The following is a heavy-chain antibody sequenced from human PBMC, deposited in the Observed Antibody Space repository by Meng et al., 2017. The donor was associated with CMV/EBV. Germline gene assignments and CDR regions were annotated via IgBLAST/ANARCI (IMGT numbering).Heavy chain of an antibody. V-gene: IGHV3-66*02. D-gene: IGHD1-26*01. CDR2: IYSGGST. J-gene: IGHJ5*02. CDR1: GFTGSSNY. CDR3: ASMGISGSFNWFDP. Sequence: ASGFTGSSNYISWVRQAPGKGLEWVSVIYSGGSTYYADSVKGRFTISRDNSKNTLYLQMNSLRAEDTAVYYCASMGISGSFNWFDPWGQGTLVTVSS.